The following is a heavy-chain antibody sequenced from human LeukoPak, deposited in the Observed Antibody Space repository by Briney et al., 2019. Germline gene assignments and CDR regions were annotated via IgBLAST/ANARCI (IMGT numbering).Heavy chain of an antibody. CDR3: ARGQSGSWYSSLVTAMSYYFDY. CDR2: IYSGGST. Sequence: PGGSLRLSCAASGFTVSSTYMRWVRQAPGKGLEWVSVIYSGGSTYYADSVKGRFTISRDNSKNALYLQMNSLRAEDTAVYYCARGQSGSWYSSLVTAMSYYFDYWGQGTLVTVSS. CDR1: GFTVSSTY. J-gene: IGHJ4*02. D-gene: IGHD2-21*02. V-gene: IGHV3-66*01.